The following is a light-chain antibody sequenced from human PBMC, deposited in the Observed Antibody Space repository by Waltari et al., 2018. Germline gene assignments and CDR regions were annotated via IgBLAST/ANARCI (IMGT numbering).Light chain of an antibody. V-gene: IGLV6-57*03. CDR2: EDD. Sequence: NFILTQPPSVSESPGRTVTISCARSSGNIANTFVPWYQQRPGSAPTVVIYEDDQRPSGVPERFSGSIDRSSNSASLTISGRKTEDEADYYCQSDDINDHVIFGEGTKLPVL. CDR3: QSDDINDHVI. CDR1: SGNIANTF. J-gene: IGLJ2*01.